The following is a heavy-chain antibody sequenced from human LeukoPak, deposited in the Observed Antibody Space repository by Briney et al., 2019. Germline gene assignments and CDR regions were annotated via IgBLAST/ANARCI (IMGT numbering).Heavy chain of an antibody. CDR1: EYSFTKYW. J-gene: IGHJ5*02. V-gene: IGHV5-51*01. CDR3: ARLGYSTSSWFDP. D-gene: IGHD6-13*01. CDR2: IYPGDCDA. Sequence: GESLKISWKGSEYSFTKYWIGWVRQMPGKGLEWRGIIYPGDCDARYSPSFQGQVTISTDKSIKTAYLQWSRLKASDTAMYYCARLGYSTSSWFDPWGQGTLVTVSS.